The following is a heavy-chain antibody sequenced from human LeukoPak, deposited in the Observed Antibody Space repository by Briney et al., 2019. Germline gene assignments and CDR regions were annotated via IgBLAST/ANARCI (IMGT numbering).Heavy chain of an antibody. D-gene: IGHD6-19*01. CDR1: GGSFSGYY. V-gene: IGHV4-34*01. CDR2: INHSGST. J-gene: IGHJ4*02. Sequence: SETLSLTCAAYGGSFSGYYWSWIRQPPGKGLEWTGEINHSGSTNYNPSLKSRVTISVDTSKNQFSLKLSSVTAADTAVYYCARDSSGWFRKGFDYWGQGTLVTVSS. CDR3: ARDSSGWFRKGFDY.